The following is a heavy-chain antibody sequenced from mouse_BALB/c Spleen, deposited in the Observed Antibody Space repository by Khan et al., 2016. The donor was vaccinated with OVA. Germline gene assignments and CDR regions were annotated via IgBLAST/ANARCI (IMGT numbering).Heavy chain of an antibody. CDR1: GFSLTSYG. J-gene: IGHJ3*01. V-gene: IGHV2-2*02. Sequence: QVQLKESGPGLVQPSQSLSITCTVSGFSLTSYGVHWVRQSPGKGLEWLGVIWSVGSTDYNEAFISRLNISKDNSKSQAFFKMNSLQANDTAIYYCAINYDYDEGLAYWGQGTLVTVSA. CDR2: IWSVGST. CDR3: AINYDYDEGLAY. D-gene: IGHD2-4*01.